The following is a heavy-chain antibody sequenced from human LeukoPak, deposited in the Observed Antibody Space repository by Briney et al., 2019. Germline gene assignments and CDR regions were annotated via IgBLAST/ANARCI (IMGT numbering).Heavy chain of an antibody. CDR2: IYTSRST. D-gene: IGHD2-15*01. V-gene: IGHV4-4*09. Sequence: SETLSLTCTVSGGSISSYYWSWLRQPPGKGLEWIGYIYTSRSTNYNPSLKSRVTISVDTSKNQFSLKLSSVTAADTAVYDCATRGSDGYFDYWGQGTLVTVSS. J-gene: IGHJ4*02. CDR1: GGSISSYY. CDR3: ATRGSDGYFDY.